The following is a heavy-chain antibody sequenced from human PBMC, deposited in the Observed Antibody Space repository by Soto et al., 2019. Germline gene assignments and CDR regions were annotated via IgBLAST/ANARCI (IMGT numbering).Heavy chain of an antibody. CDR1: GFSLSTSGVG. V-gene: IGHV2-5*02. D-gene: IGHD5-18*01. J-gene: IGHJ4*02. CDR2: IFWDDDK. CDR3: AHLPWKQLWPRAPVVN. Sequence: SGPALVNPTQTLTLTCTFSGFSLSTSGVGVGWIRQPPGKALEWLGIIFWDDDKRYRPPLKSRLTITKDTSKNQLVLTMTNMDPVDTATYYCAHLPWKQLWPRAPVVNWGQGTPVTVSS.